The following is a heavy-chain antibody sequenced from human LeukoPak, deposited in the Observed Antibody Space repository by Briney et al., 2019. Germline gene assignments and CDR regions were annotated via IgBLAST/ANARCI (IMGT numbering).Heavy chain of an antibody. CDR3: ARRLKPGREDEAFDI. J-gene: IGHJ3*02. D-gene: IGHD1-14*01. Sequence: ETGGSLRLSCAASGFFFSSYALHWVRQAPGEGLEWVAVISYDGTNQYHADSVKGRFTISRDNSKDTLFLQLNSLRLDDTAIYYCARRLKPGREDEAFDIWGLGTMVLVSS. V-gene: IGHV3-30-3*01. CDR2: ISYDGTNQ. CDR1: GFFFSSYA.